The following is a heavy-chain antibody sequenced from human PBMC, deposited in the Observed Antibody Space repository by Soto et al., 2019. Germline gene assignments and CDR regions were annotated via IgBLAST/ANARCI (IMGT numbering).Heavy chain of an antibody. J-gene: IGHJ4*02. CDR3: AKDVGRGVVGAPDY. V-gene: IGHV3-30*16. CDR2: ISYDGSNK. CDR1: GGTFSSYA. D-gene: IGHD1-26*01. Sequence: QVQLVQSGAEVKKPGSSVKVSCKASGGTFSSYAISWVRQAPGQGLEWMAVISYDGSNKYYADSVKGRFTISRDNSKNTLYLQMNSLRAEDTAVYYCAKDVGRGVVGAPDYWGQGTLVTVSS.